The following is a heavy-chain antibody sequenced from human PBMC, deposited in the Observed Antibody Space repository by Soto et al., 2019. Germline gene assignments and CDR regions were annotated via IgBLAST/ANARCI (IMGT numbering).Heavy chain of an antibody. CDR3: ARRREELVPFDY. CDR1: GSTFTSYA. CDR2: INAGNGNT. V-gene: IGHV1-3*01. Sequence: ASVTVSFTASGSTFTSYAMHLVRQAPGQRLEWMGWINAGNGNTKYSQKFQGRVTITRDTSASTAYMELSSLRSEDTAVYYCARRREELVPFDYWGQGTLVTVSS. D-gene: IGHD1-26*01. J-gene: IGHJ4*02.